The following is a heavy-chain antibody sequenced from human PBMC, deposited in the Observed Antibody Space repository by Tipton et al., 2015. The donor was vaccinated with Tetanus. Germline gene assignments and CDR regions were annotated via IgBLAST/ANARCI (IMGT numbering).Heavy chain of an antibody. CDR2: IYYSGNT. D-gene: IGHD3-22*01. CDR1: GGSISSFNYY. J-gene: IGHJ3*02. V-gene: IGHV4-39*01. Sequence: TLSLTCTVSGGSISSFNYYWGWIRQPPGKGLEWIGSIYYSGNTYYNPSLTSRVTMSVDTPKIQFSLKMSSVTAADTAMYYCARLSSSANDAHAFDIWGQGTMVTVSS. CDR3: ARLSSSANDAHAFDI.